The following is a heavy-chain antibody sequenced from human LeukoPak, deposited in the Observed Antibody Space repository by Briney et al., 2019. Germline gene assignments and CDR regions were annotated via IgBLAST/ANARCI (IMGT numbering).Heavy chain of an antibody. J-gene: IGHJ4*02. CDR2: ISVRSNYI. CDR3: VGLRRNSDTTGFYYYYDF. Sequence: GGSLRLSCAASGYTFSSYSINWVRQAPGKGLEWVSSISVRSNYIYYADSVRGRFRISRDDARDSLYLQMNSLRAEDTAVYYCVGLRRNSDTTGFYYYYDFWGQGTLVTVSS. D-gene: IGHD3-22*01. V-gene: IGHV3-21*01. CDR1: GYTFSSYS.